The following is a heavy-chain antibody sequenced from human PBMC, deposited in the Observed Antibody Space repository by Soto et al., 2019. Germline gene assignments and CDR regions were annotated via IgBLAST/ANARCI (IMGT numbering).Heavy chain of an antibody. Sequence: QAQLEQSGGEVKKPGSSVKVSCKASRVAFSKFIVTWVRQAPGLGLEWVGGIIPIFGTANYAQKFQGRVTITADEATRPSYREVKKLRSAYTSVYYCAKVRYSSPMGYYYGMDVWGQETTVTVSS. J-gene: IGHJ6*02. CDR3: AKVRYSSPMGYYYGMDV. CDR1: RVAFSKFI. D-gene: IGHD6-19*01. CDR2: IIPIFGTA. V-gene: IGHV1-69*01.